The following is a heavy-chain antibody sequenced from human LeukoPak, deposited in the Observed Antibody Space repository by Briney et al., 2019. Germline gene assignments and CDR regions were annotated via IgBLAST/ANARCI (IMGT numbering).Heavy chain of an antibody. V-gene: IGHV3-23*01. D-gene: IGHD2-2*01. CDR2: ISGSGGST. J-gene: IGHJ5*02. Sequence: HSGGSLRLSCAASGFTFSSYAMSWVRQAPGKGLEWVSAISGSGGSTYYADSVKGRFTISRDNSKNTLYPQMNSLRAEDTAVYYCAKGYCSSTSCYSRFDPWGQGTLVTVSS. CDR3: AKGYCSSTSCYSRFDP. CDR1: GFTFSSYA.